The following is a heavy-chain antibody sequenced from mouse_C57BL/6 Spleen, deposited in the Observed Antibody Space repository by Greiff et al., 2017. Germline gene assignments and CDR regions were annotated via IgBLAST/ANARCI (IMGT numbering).Heavy chain of an antibody. J-gene: IGHJ3*01. CDR3: ARSDGYYDWFAY. CDR2: INPSSGYT. CDR1: GYTFTSYT. V-gene: IGHV1-4*01. Sequence: QVQLKQSGAELARPGASVKMSCKASGYTFTSYTMHWVKQRPGQGLEWIGYINPSSGYTKYNQKFKDKATLTADKSSSTAYMQLSSLTSEDSAVYYCARSDGYYDWFAYWGQGTLVTVSA. D-gene: IGHD2-3*01.